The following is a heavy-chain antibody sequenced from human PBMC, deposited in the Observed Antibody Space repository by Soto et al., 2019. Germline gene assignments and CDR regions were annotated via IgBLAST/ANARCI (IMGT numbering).Heavy chain of an antibody. CDR1: GDSISRGYY. CDR2: SRDKPQGYST. D-gene: IGHD3-22*01. Sequence: QSSETLSLTCAVSGDSISRGYYWAWVRQAPGKGLEWVGRSRDKPQGYSTAYAASVKGRFTTSRDESKNSAYLQMNSLKTEDTAVYYCVRATYFSDSSGYTRCLDYWGQGTLVTVSS. CDR3: VRATYFSDSSGYTRCLDY. J-gene: IGHJ4*02. V-gene: IGHV3-72*01.